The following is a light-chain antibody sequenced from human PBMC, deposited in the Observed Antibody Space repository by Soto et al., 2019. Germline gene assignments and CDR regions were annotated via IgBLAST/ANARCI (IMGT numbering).Light chain of an antibody. V-gene: IGKV4-1*01. CDR1: QSVLYSSYNKNH. CDR3: QQYYSSSVT. Sequence: DIVMTQSPASLTVSLGERAAINCKSSQSVLYSSYNKNHLAWYQQKPGQPPKLLIYRASTRDSGVPDRFSGSGSGTDFTLTISSLQAEDLAVYYCQQYYSSSVTFGGGTKVEIK. J-gene: IGKJ4*01. CDR2: RAS.